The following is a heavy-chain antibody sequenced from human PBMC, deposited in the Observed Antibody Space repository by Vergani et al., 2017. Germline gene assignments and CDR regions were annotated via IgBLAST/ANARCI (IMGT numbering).Heavy chain of an antibody. J-gene: IGHJ6*02. CDR1: GFSFRNAW. V-gene: IGHV3-15*07. CDR2: IKSTFDRGTT. CDR3: TTDPRYCGDGSCYWLRDHHYYGMDV. Sequence: EVQLVESGGGIVKPGGSLRLSCVASGFSFRNAWMNWVRRTPGKGLEWVGRIKSTFDRGTTDYAAAVKGRFTISRGDSKNTLFLQMNGLKTEDIGVYYCTTDPRYCGDGSCYWLRDHHYYGMDVWGQGTTVPVSS. D-gene: IGHD2-21*01.